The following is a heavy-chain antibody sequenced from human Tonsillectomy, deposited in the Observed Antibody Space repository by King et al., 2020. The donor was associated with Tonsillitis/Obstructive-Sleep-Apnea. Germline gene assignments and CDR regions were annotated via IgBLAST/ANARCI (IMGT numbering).Heavy chain of an antibody. CDR2: IDPSDSHT. J-gene: IGHJ6*03. V-gene: IGHV5-10-1*01. CDR3: ARLFPPLGGYYYYIDV. D-gene: IGHD3-16*01. Sequence: QLVQSGAEVKKPGESLRISCKGSGFRFNTYWITWVRQMPGKGLEWMGRIDPSDSHTNYSPSFHGHVTISVDTSNNTAYLQWSGLEASDTAIYYCARLFPPLGGYYYYIDVWGKGTTVTVSS. CDR1: GFRFNTYW.